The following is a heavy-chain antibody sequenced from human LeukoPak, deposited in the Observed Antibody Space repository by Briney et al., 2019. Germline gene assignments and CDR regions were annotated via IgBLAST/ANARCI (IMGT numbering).Heavy chain of an antibody. CDR2: ISAYNGNT. V-gene: IGHV1-18*01. CDR1: GYTLTSYG. CDR3: ARVSYYGSGSLNWFDP. Sequence: ASVKVSCKASGYTLTSYGISWVRQAPGQGLEWMGWISAYNGNTNYAQKLQGRVTMTTDTSTSTAYMELRSLRSDDTAVYYCARVSYYGSGSLNWFDPWGQGTLVTVSS. D-gene: IGHD3-10*01. J-gene: IGHJ5*02.